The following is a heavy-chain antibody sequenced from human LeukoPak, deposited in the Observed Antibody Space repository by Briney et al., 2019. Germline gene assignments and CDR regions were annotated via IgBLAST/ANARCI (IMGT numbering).Heavy chain of an antibody. CDR2: INHSGRT. Sequence: SETLSLTCAVYGGSFSGYYWSWIRQPPGKGLEWIGEINHSGRTNYNPSLKSRVTISVDTSKNQFSLKLSSVTAADTAVYYCARAPDYVWGSYRSLRGSRYFDYWGQGTLVTVSS. CDR1: GGSFSGYY. J-gene: IGHJ4*02. V-gene: IGHV4-34*01. D-gene: IGHD3-16*02. CDR3: ARAPDYVWGSYRSLRGSRYFDY.